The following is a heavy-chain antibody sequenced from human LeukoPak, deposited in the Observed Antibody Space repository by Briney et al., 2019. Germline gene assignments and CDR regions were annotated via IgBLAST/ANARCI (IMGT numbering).Heavy chain of an antibody. V-gene: IGHV5-51*01. CDR3: ARSPVSYYFDY. J-gene: IGHJ4*02. CDR2: IYPGDSDT. D-gene: IGHD5/OR15-5a*01. CDR1: GYSFSTYW. Sequence: GESLKISCKGSGYSFSTYWIAWVRQMPGKGLEWMGIIYPGDSDTRYSPSFQGQVTISADKSISTAYLQWSSLKASDTAMYYCARSPVSYYFDYWGQGTLVTVSS.